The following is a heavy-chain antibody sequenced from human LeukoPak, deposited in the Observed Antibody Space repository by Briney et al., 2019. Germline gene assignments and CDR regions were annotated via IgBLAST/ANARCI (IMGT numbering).Heavy chain of an antibody. J-gene: IGHJ5*02. V-gene: IGHV4-39*07. CDR1: GGSISSSSYY. Sequence: SETLSLTCTVSGGSISSSSYYWGWIRQPPGKGLEWIGSIYYSGGTYYNPSLKSRVTISVDTSKNQFSLKLSSVTAADTAVYYCARAPTFGYWFDPWGQGTLVTVSS. D-gene: IGHD3-10*02. CDR2: IYYSGGT. CDR3: ARAPTFGYWFDP.